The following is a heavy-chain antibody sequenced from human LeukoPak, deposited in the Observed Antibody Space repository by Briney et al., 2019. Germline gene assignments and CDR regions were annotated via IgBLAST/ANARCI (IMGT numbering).Heavy chain of an antibody. CDR3: ARFRANYYYYYGMDV. V-gene: IGHV4-34*01. Sequence: SETLSLTCAVYGGSFSGYYWSWIRQPPGKGLEWIGEINHSGSTNYNPSLKSRVTISVDTSKNQFSLKLSSVTAADTAVYYCARFRANYYYYYGMDVWGQGTTVTVSS. J-gene: IGHJ6*02. CDR2: INHSGST. D-gene: IGHD3-10*01. CDR1: GGSFSGYY.